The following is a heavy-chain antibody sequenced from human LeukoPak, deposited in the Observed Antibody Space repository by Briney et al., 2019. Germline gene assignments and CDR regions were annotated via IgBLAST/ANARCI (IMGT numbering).Heavy chain of an antibody. Sequence: PSGTLSLTCAVSGGSISSYYWSWIRQPPGKGLEWIGYIYYSGSTNYNPSLKSRVTISVDTSKNQFSLKLSSVTAADTAVYYCARLARQNIVREFDYWGQGTLVTVSS. CDR2: IYYSGST. D-gene: IGHD2/OR15-2a*01. J-gene: IGHJ4*02. CDR3: ARLARQNIVREFDY. V-gene: IGHV4-59*01. CDR1: GGSISSYY.